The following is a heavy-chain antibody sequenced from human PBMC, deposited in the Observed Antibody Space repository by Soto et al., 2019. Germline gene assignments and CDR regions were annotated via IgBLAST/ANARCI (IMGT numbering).Heavy chain of an antibody. J-gene: IGHJ4*02. V-gene: IGHV4-59*01. CDR2: ISDSGSA. CDR1: GGSLSDYY. CDR3: ARVGYSSSYFDY. Sequence: QVQLQESGPGLVKPSETLSLTCTVSGGSLSDYYWSWMRQPPGRGLEWFGYISDSGSANYNPSLKSRVTLSVEKSKNQFSLKLTSVTAADTAVYYCARVGYSSSYFDYWGLGTLVSVSS. D-gene: IGHD6-13*01.